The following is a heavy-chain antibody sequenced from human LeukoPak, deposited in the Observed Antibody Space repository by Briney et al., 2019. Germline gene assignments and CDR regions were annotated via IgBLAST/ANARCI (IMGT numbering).Heavy chain of an antibody. Sequence: SETLSLTCTVSGGSISSSSYYWGWIRQPPGKGLEWIGSIYYSGSTYYNPSLKSRVTISVDTSKNQFSLKLSSVTAADTAVYYCARVARYQGVIVVVLGYFDYWGQGTLVTVSS. D-gene: IGHD3-22*01. V-gene: IGHV4-39*07. CDR2: IYYSGST. CDR1: GGSISSSSYY. CDR3: ARVARYQGVIVVVLGYFDY. J-gene: IGHJ4*02.